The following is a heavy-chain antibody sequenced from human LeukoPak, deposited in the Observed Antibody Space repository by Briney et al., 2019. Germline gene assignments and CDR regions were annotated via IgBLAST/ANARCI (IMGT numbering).Heavy chain of an antibody. Sequence: GRSLRLSCAASGFTFSNYGMHWVRQAPGKGLEWVALIWYDGSNKYYADSVKGRFTISRDNSKNTLYLQMNSLRAEDTSVYDCASQSSSWYIAYWGQGTLVTVSS. J-gene: IGHJ4*02. CDR2: IWYDGSNK. CDR1: GFTFSNYG. CDR3: ASQSSSWYIAY. V-gene: IGHV3-33*01. D-gene: IGHD6-13*01.